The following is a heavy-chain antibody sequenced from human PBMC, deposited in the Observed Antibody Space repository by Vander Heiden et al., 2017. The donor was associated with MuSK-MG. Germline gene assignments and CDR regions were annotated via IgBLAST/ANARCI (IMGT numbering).Heavy chain of an antibody. CDR1: GLTFRRYW. V-gene: IGHV3-7*03. D-gene: IGHD7-27*01. CDR3: ARARSNDI. J-gene: IGHJ3*02. CDR2: MKQDGSEK. Sequence: EVQSVESGGGVVQLGGSLRLSCPASGLTFRRYWMSWVRQAPGKELEWVASMKQDGSEKYYVDSVKGRFTISRDNAKNSLFLQMNSLRAEDTAVYYCARARSNDIWGQGTMVTVSS.